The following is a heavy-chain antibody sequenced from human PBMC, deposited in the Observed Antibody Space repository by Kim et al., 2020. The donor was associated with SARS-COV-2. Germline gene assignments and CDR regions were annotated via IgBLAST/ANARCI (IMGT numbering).Heavy chain of an antibody. CDR1: GGSISSYY. D-gene: IGHD3-3*01. V-gene: IGHV4-59*13. Sequence: SETLSLTCTVSGGSISSYYWSWIRQPPGKGLELIGYIYYSGSPNYNPSLKSRVTISVDTSKNQFSLNLSSVPAADTAVYYCARGQRITIFGVVREMDVWG. CDR2: IYYSGSP. CDR3: ARGQRITIFGVVREMDV. J-gene: IGHJ6*01.